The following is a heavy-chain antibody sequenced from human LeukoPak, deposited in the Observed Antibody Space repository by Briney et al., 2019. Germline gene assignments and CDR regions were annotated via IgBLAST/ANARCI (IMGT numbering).Heavy chain of an antibody. CDR1: GFTVSSNY. CDR2: IYSGGST. Sequence: GGSLRLSCAASGFTVSSNYMSWVRQAPGKGLEWVSVIYSGGSTYYADSVKGRFTISRDNSKNTLYLQMNGLRAEDTAVYYCAREAVVGATRHFDYWGQGTLVTVSS. D-gene: IGHD1-26*01. V-gene: IGHV3-53*01. J-gene: IGHJ4*02. CDR3: AREAVVGATRHFDY.